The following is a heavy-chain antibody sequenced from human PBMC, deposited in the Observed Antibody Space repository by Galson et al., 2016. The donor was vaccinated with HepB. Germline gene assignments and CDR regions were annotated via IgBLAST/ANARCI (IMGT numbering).Heavy chain of an antibody. J-gene: IGHJ3*01. CDR2: ISGDASLT. Sequence: SLRLSCADSRFTFSRCWMHWVRQVPGKGPVWVSVISGDASLTRYADSVRGRFTISRDNSHNILYLQMNSLRADDTAVYYCVSPLHNDGNSGMAFDVWGQGTMVTVSS. CDR1: RFTFSRCW. D-gene: IGHD4-23*01. CDR3: VSPLHNDGNSGMAFDV. V-gene: IGHV3-74*01.